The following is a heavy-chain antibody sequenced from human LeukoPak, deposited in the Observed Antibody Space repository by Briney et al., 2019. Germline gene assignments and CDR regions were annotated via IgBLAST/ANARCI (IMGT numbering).Heavy chain of an antibody. D-gene: IGHD1-26*01. CDR3: AKDEGAFSGSYYG. J-gene: IGHJ4*02. CDR1: AFTFSSYG. CDR2: IRYDGSNK. V-gene: IGHV3-30*02. Sequence: GGSLRLSCAASAFTFSSYGMHWVRQAPGKGLEWVAFIRYDGSNKYYADSVKGRFTISRDNSKNTLYLQMNSLRAEDTAVYYCAKDEGAFSGSYYGWGQGTLVTVSS.